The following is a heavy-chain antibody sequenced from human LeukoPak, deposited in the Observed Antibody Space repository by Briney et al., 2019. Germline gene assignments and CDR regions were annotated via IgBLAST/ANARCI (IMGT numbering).Heavy chain of an antibody. Sequence: GASVKVSCKASGYTFTSYDINWVRQATGQGLEWMGWMNPNSGNTGYAQKFQGRVTMTRNTSISTAYMELSSLRSEDTAVYYCARGKIAAAGYYYYYGMDVWGQGTTVTVSS. J-gene: IGHJ6*02. CDR1: GYTFTSYD. V-gene: IGHV1-8*01. CDR2: MNPNSGNT. D-gene: IGHD6-13*01. CDR3: ARGKIAAAGYYYYYGMDV.